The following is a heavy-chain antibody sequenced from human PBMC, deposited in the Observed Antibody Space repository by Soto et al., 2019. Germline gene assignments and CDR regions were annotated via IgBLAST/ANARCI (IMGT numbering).Heavy chain of an antibody. CDR1: GVSLSTSGMG. J-gene: IGHJ4*02. CDR3: AHRIEGAFLDH. CDR2: VYWDDDK. Sequence: SGPTLVNPTQTLTLTCTFSGVSLSTSGMGVGWIRQPPGKALEWLALVYWDDDKRYSPSLKSRLTITKDTSKNQVVLTMTYMDPVDTATYSGAHRIEGAFLDHCGQGTLVTVSS. V-gene: IGHV2-5*02. D-gene: IGHD2-21*01.